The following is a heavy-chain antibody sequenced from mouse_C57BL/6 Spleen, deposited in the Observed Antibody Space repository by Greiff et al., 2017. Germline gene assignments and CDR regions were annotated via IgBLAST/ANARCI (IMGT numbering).Heavy chain of an antibody. D-gene: IGHD2-1*01. V-gene: IGHV5-6*01. Sequence: EVHLVESGGDLVKPGGSLKLSCAASGFTFSSYGMSWVRQTPDKRLEWVATISSGGSYTYYPDSVKGRFTISRDNAKNTLYLQMSSLKSEDTAMXYCARRDGNPPFAYWGQGTLVTVSA. CDR2: ISSGGSYT. CDR1: GFTFSSYG. CDR3: ARRDGNPPFAY. J-gene: IGHJ3*01.